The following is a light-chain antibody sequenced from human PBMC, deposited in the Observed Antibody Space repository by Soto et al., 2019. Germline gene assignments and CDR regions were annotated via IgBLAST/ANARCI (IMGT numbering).Light chain of an antibody. CDR3: QQSYSSPPT. Sequence: DIQMTQSPSSLSASVEDRVIITCRASQSISNHLNWYQQKPGKATKLLIFAASSLQSGDPSRFSGSRSGPDFTLTISSLQPEDFATYYCQQSYSSPPTFGQGNKVEIK. V-gene: IGKV1-39*01. J-gene: IGKJ1*01. CDR2: AAS. CDR1: QSISNH.